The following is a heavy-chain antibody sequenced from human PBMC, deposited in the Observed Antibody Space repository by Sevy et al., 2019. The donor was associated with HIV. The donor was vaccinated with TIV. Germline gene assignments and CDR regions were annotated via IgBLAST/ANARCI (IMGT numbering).Heavy chain of an antibody. V-gene: IGHV3-30-3*01. D-gene: IGHD6-19*01. J-gene: IGHJ4*02. CDR3: ARERVKWLVRGPLNY. CDR2: ISDDGGDK. Sequence: GGSLRLSCAASGFTFSSYAMHWVRQAPGKGLEWVALISDDGGDKYYADSVKGRFSISRDNSKNTLDLQMNSLRAEDTAVYYSARERVKWLVRGPLNYWGQGTLVTVSS. CDR1: GFTFSSYA.